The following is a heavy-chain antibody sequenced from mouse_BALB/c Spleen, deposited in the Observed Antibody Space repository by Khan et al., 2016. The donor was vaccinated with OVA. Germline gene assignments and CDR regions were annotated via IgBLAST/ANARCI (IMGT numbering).Heavy chain of an antibody. CDR1: DYTFTSYD. J-gene: IGHJ4*01. Sequence: QVQLQQSGAELVKPGASVNLSCKASDYTFTSYDINWVRQGPEQGLEWIGWIFPGNGNIKYNEKFKGKATLTTDKSSTTAYMQLSRLTSEDSAVYFCARGRCYGSNPLMDYWGQGTSVTVSS. CDR2: IFPGNGNI. V-gene: IGHV1S56*01. CDR3: ARGRCYGSNPLMDY. D-gene: IGHD1-1*01.